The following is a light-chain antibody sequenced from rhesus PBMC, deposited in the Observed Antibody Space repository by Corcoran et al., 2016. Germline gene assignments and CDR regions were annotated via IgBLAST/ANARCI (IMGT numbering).Light chain of an antibody. J-gene: IGKJ2*01. CDR3: QQHDDYPYT. CDR1: QGISSF. CDR2: AAS. V-gene: IGKV1-25*01. Sequence: DILMTQSPSSLSASVGDRVTITCRASQGISSFLAWYQQKPGKAPNLLFYAASTLHSGVPVRFSGSGSGTDFSLTISSLQPEDFATYYCQQHDDYPYTFGQGTTVEI.